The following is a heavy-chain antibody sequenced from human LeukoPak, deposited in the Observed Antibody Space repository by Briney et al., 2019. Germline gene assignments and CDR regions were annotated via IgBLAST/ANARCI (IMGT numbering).Heavy chain of an antibody. CDR2: IQHSGNT. D-gene: IGHD2-2*03. CDR3: ARDGSH. V-gene: IGHV4-39*02. CDR1: GDSINSGSYH. Sequence: SETLSLTCTVSGDSINSGSYHWGWIRQPPGKGLEWIGSIQHSGNTYCNPSLKSRLTISVDTSKNQFSLKLNSVTAADTAVYYCARDGSHWGQGTLVTVSS. J-gene: IGHJ4*02.